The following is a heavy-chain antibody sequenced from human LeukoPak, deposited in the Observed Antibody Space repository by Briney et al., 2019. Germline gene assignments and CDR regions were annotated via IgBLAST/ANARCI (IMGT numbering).Heavy chain of an antibody. V-gene: IGHV3-33*06. J-gene: IGHJ3*02. Sequence: GGSLRLSCAASEFTFSSHGMHWVRQAPGKGLEWVAVIWYDGSNKYYVDSVKGRFTISRDNSKNTLYLQMNSLRAEDTAVYYRAKGGDYYDSSASGGFDVFDIWGQGTMVTVSS. CDR1: EFTFSSHG. CDR2: IWYDGSNK. CDR3: AKGGDYYDSSASGGFDVFDI. D-gene: IGHD3-22*01.